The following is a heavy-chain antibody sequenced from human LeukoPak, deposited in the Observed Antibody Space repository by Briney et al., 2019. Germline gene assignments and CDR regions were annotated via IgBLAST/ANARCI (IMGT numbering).Heavy chain of an antibody. CDR1: GGTFSSYA. J-gene: IGHJ5*02. D-gene: IGHD3-3*01. Sequence: SVKVSCKASGGTFSSYAISWVRRAPGQGLEWMGRIIPIFGTANYAQKFQGRVTITTDESTSTAYMELSSLRSEDTAVYYCARDRTAYEFWSGEGDWFDPWGQGTLVTVSS. V-gene: IGHV1-69*05. CDR2: IIPIFGTA. CDR3: ARDRTAYEFWSGEGDWFDP.